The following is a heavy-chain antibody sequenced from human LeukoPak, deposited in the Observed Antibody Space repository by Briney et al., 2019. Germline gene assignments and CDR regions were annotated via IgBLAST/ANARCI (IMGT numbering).Heavy chain of an antibody. CDR2: ITSGGNT. V-gene: IGHV3-23*01. CDR1: GFIFSNYA. D-gene: IGHD2-15*01. J-gene: IGHJ4*02. CDR3: AKYCSGGNCYSGLY. Sequence: PGGSLRLFCAASGFIFSNYAMTWVRQAPGKGLQWVSTITSGGNTYYADSVKGRFTISRDNSKNTLYLQMNSLRAEDTAVYHCAKYCSGGNCYSGLYWGQGTLVTVSS.